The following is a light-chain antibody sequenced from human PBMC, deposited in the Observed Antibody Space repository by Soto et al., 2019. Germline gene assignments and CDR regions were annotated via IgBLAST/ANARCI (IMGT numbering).Light chain of an antibody. CDR3: QQRSNWPPKIT. J-gene: IGKJ5*01. Sequence: EIVMTQSPVTLSVSPGERATLSCRASQSVSSNLAWYQQKPGQAPSLLIYGAFTRATGIPARFSGTGSGTDFTLTISSLEPEDFAVYYCQQRSNWPPKITFGQGTRLEIK. CDR2: GAF. V-gene: IGKV3-11*01. CDR1: QSVSSN.